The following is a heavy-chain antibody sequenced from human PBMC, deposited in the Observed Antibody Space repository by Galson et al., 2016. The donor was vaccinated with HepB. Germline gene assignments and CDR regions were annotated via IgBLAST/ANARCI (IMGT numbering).Heavy chain of an antibody. Sequence: SVKVSCKASGYRFTSFGINWVRQAPGQGLEYMGWINTNTGSPTYAQGFTGRFVFSLDTSASTAYLEITTLKTEDTAVYFCATYPPSTSRTWFDPWGQGTLVTVSS. CDR1: GYRFTSFG. CDR2: INTNTGSP. J-gene: IGHJ5*02. CDR3: ATYPPSTSRTWFDP. D-gene: IGHD2-2*01. V-gene: IGHV7-4-1*02.